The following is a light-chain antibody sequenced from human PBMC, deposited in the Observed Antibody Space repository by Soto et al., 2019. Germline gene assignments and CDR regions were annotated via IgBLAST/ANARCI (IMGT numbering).Light chain of an antibody. Sequence: DIQMTQSPSTLSASVGDRVTITCRASQSISTWLAWYQQIPGKAPKLLISKASTLESGVPSRFSGSGSGTEFTLTISSLQPDDFATYYCQQYNRYLYTFGQGTKLEIK. J-gene: IGKJ2*01. CDR1: QSISTW. CDR2: KAS. V-gene: IGKV1-5*03. CDR3: QQYNRYLYT.